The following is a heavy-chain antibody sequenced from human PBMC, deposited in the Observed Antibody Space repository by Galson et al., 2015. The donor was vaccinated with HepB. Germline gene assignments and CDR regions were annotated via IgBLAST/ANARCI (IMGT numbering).Heavy chain of an antibody. D-gene: IGHD2-15*01. CDR1: GFTFDDYA. V-gene: IGHV3-9*01. J-gene: IGHJ4*02. CDR3: AKDLSLSHCSGGSCYGGDFDY. Sequence: SLRLSCAASGFTFDDYAMHWVRQAPGKGLEWVSGISWNSGSIGYADSVKGRFTISRDNAKNSLYLQMNSLRAEDTPLYYCAKDLSLSHCSGGSCYGGDFDYWGQGTLVTVSS. CDR2: ISWNSGSI.